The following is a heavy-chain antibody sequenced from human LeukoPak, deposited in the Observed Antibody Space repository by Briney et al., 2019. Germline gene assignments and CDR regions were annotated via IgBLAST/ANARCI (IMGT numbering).Heavy chain of an antibody. V-gene: IGHV1-18*01. Sequence: GASVKVSCKASGYTFTSYGISWVRQAPGQGLVWMGWISAYNGNTNYAQKLQGRVTLTTDTSTSTAYMELRSLRSDDTAVYYCARKSRWSSVPLSGYPRTDDACDIWGQGTMVTVSS. D-gene: IGHD3-22*01. CDR2: ISAYNGNT. CDR3: ARKSRWSSVPLSGYPRTDDACDI. CDR1: GYTFTSYG. J-gene: IGHJ3*02.